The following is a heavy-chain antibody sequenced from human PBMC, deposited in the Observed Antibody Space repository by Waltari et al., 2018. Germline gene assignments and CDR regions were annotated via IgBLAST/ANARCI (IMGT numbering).Heavy chain of an antibody. V-gene: IGHV3-30*01. D-gene: IGHD5-18*01. J-gene: IGHJ4*02. Sequence: QVQLVESGGGVVQPGRSLRLSCAASGFTFSSYAMHWVRQAPGKGLEVVAVISYDGSNKYYADSVKGRFTISRDNAKNTLYLQMNSLRAEDTAVYYCARDDSGGQLWPLRGFDYWGQGTLVTVSS. CDR1: GFTFSSYA. CDR2: ISYDGSNK. CDR3: ARDDSGGQLWPLRGFDY.